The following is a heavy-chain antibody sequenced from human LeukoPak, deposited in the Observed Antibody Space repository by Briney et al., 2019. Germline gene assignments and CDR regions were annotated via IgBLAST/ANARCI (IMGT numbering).Heavy chain of an antibody. D-gene: IGHD3-10*01. CDR1: GGSISSYY. CDR3: ACSNMVRGVAPAY. Sequence: SETLSLTCTVSGGSISSYYWSWIRQPAGKGLEWIAYIYYSGSTNYNPSLKSRVTISVDTSKNQFSLKLSSVTAAETAVYYCACSNMVRGVAPAYWGQETLLTVPS. CDR2: IYYSGST. J-gene: IGHJ4*02. V-gene: IGHV4-59*01.